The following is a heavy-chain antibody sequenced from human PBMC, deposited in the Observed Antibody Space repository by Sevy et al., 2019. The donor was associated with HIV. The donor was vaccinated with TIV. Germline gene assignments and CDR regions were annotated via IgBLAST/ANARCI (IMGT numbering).Heavy chain of an antibody. CDR2: ISGSGGST. V-gene: IGHV3-23*01. Sequence: GESLKISCAASGFTFSSYAMSWVRQAPGKGLEWVSAISGSGGSTYYADSVKGRFTISRDNSKNTLYLQMNSLRAEDTAVYYCARETVSGYNLWGQGTLVTVSS. CDR1: GFTFSSYA. D-gene: IGHD5-12*01. J-gene: IGHJ4*02. CDR3: ARETVSGYNL.